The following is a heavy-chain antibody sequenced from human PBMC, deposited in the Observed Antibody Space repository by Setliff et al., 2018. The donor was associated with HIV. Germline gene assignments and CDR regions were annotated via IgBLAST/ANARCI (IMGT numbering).Heavy chain of an antibody. Sequence: SVKVSCKTSGVTFTTYSITWVRQAPGQGLEWMGGIIPIIRSAKYAQKFQGRVTITADKSTSTAYMELSNLRSEDTAVYYCARGMDDSSGYYYGYYDYYMDVWGKGTTVTVSS. D-gene: IGHD3-22*01. CDR1: GVTFTTYS. CDR3: ARGMDDSSGYYYGYYDYYMDV. CDR2: IIPIIRSA. J-gene: IGHJ6*03. V-gene: IGHV1-69*06.